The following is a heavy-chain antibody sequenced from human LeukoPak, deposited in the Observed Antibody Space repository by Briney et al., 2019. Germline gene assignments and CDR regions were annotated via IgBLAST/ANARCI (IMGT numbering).Heavy chain of an antibody. CDR3: ARGRGDPDYYFDQ. CDR1: GFTFSSYG. J-gene: IGHJ4*02. Sequence: GRSLRLSCAASGFTFSSYGIHWVRQAPGKGLGWVAVVWYDGSEKYYADSVKGRFTISRDNSKNTLYLQMNSLRAEDTAIYYCARGRGDPDYYFDQWGQGTLVTVSS. D-gene: IGHD7-27*01. V-gene: IGHV3-33*01. CDR2: VWYDGSEK.